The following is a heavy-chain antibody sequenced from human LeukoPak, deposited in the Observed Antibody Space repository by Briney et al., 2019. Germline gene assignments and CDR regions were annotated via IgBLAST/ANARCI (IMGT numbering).Heavy chain of an antibody. CDR2: TNGGGSST. D-gene: IGHD6-13*01. CDR3: ASAAAGTRNALDI. Sequence: PGGSLRLSCAASGFTFSDYWMHWVRQAPGKGLVWVSRTNGGGSSTSYADSVKGRFTISGDNARNTLYLQMNSLRVEDAAVYYCASAAAGTRNALDIWGQGTMVTVSS. CDR1: GFTFSDYW. V-gene: IGHV3-74*01. J-gene: IGHJ3*02.